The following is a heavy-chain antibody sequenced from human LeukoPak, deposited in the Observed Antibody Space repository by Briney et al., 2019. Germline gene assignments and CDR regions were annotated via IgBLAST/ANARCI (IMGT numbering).Heavy chain of an antibody. Sequence: GGSLRLSCAASGFTFSSYGMHWVRQAPGKGLEWVAVIWYDGSNKYYADSVKGRFTISRDNSKNTLYLQMNSLRAEDTAGYYCAREGGRYGSGFNWFDPWGQGTLVTVSS. D-gene: IGHD3-10*01. V-gene: IGHV3-33*01. CDR3: AREGGRYGSGFNWFDP. CDR2: IWYDGSNK. J-gene: IGHJ5*02. CDR1: GFTFSSYG.